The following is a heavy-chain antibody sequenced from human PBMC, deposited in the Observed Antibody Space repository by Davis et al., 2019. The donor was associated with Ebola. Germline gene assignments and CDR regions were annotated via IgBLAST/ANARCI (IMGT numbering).Heavy chain of an antibody. CDR1: GGSISSSNW. CDR3: ARGLSYYYDSSGYYRLAY. J-gene: IGHJ4*02. V-gene: IGHV4-4*02. Sequence: SETLSLTCTVSGGSISSSNWWSWVRQPPGKGLEWIGEIYHSGSTNYNPSLKSRVTISVDKSKNQFSLKLSSVTAADTAVYYCARGLSYYYDSSGYYRLAYWGQGTLVTVSS. CDR2: IYHSGST. D-gene: IGHD3-22*01.